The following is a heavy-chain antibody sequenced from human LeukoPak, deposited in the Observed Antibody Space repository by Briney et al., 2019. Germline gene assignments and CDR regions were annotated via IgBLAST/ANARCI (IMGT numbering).Heavy chain of an antibody. CDR2: TWYDGSNK. J-gene: IGHJ6*02. V-gene: IGHV3-33*01. D-gene: IGHD1-26*01. CDR3: ARAGPIVGATGYYYYYGMDV. Sequence: GGSLRLSCAASGFTFSSYGMHWVRQAPGKGLEWVAVTWYDGSNKYYADSVKGRFTISRDNSKNTLYLQMNSLRAEDTAVYYCARAGPIVGATGYYYYYGMDVWGQGTTVTVSS. CDR1: GFTFSSYG.